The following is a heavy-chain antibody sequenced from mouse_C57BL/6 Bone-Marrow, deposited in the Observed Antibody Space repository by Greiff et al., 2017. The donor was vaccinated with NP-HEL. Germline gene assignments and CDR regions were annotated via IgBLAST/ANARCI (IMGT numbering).Heavy chain of an antibody. CDR3: ARENGSSQYYFDY. D-gene: IGHD1-1*01. V-gene: IGHV3-6*01. CDR2: ISYDGSN. CDR1: GYSITSGYY. J-gene: IGHJ2*01. Sequence: DVKLQESGPGLVKPSQSLSLTCSVTGYSITSGYYWNWLRQFPGNKLEWMGYISYDGSNNYNPSLKNRISITRDTSKNQFFLKLNSVTTEDTSTYYCARENGSSQYYFDYWGQGTTLTVSS.